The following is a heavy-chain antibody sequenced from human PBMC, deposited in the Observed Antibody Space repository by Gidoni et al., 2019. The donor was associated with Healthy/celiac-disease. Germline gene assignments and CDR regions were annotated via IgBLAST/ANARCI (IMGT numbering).Heavy chain of an antibody. J-gene: IGHJ4*02. D-gene: IGHD6-25*01. CDR2: IKQDGSEK. Sequence: EVQLVESGGGLVQPGGSLRRSCAASGFTFSSYWMSWVRQAPGKGLEWVANIKQDGSEKYYVDSVKGRFTISRDNAKNSLYLQMNSLRAEDTAVYYCASQAAVGCLDYWGQGTLVTVSS. CDR3: ASQAAVGCLDY. CDR1: GFTFSSYW. V-gene: IGHV3-7*01.